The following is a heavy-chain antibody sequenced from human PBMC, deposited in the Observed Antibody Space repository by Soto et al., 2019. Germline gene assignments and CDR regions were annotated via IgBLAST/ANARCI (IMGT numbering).Heavy chain of an antibody. D-gene: IGHD2-2*01. Sequence: ESGGGLVKPGGSLRLSCAASGFTFSSYSMNWVRQAPGKGLEWVSSISSSSSYIYYADSVKGRFTISRDNAKNSLYLQMNSLRAEDTAVYYCARDLVEDIVVVPAASPFDYWGQGTLVTVSS. CDR1: GFTFSSYS. J-gene: IGHJ4*02. V-gene: IGHV3-21*01. CDR2: ISSSSSYI. CDR3: ARDLVEDIVVVPAASPFDY.